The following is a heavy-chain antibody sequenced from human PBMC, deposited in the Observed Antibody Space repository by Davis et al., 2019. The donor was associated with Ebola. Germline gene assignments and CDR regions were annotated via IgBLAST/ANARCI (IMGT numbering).Heavy chain of an antibody. V-gene: IGHV1-69*13. CDR3: ARDILVGATSS. CDR2: IIPIFGTA. D-gene: IGHD1-26*01. CDR1: GYTFTDYY. J-gene: IGHJ5*02. Sequence: SVKVSCKASGYTFTDYYLHWVRQAPGQGLEWMGGIIPIFGTANYAQKFQGRVTITADESTSTAYMELSSLRSDDTAVYYCARDILVGATSSWGQGTLVTVSS.